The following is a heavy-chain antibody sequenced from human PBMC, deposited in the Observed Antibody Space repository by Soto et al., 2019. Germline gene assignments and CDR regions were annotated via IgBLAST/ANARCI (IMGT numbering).Heavy chain of an antibody. CDR3: ALYSGTAPEGYFQH. J-gene: IGHJ1*01. V-gene: IGHV4-59*01. CDR2: IFYSGGA. CDR1: GDSLNRYQ. D-gene: IGHD1-26*01. Sequence: SETLSLTCSVSGDSLNRYQWTWIRLPPGKGLEWIGHIFYSGGATYNPSLESRVTMSIDTSKKQFSLTLHSMTAADAAVYYCALYSGTAPEGYFQHWGQGTLVTVSS.